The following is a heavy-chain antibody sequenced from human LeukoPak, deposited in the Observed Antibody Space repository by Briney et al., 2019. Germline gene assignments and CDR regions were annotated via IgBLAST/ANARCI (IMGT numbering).Heavy chain of an antibody. CDR1: GASISSSSYY. CDR2: VYYSGST. V-gene: IGHV4-39*01. D-gene: IGHD2-15*01. CDR3: ATLSYSGGSFDY. Sequence: SETLSLTCTVSGASISSSSYYWGWIRQPPGKGLQWIGSVYYSGSTYYTPSLKSRVTISVDTSKKQFSLNLRSVTAADTAVYYCATLSYSGGSFDYWGQGTLVTVSS. J-gene: IGHJ4*02.